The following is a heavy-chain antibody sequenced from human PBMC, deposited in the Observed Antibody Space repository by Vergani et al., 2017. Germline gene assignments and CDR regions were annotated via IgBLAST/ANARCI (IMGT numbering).Heavy chain of an antibody. CDR1: GYTFTDYY. Sequence: QVQLVQSGAEVKKPGASVKVSCKTSGYTFTDYYIHWVRQAPGQGLEWMGWINPNSGGTNSAQNFQGRVTMTRDTSTSTVYMELSSLRSEDTAVYYCARGVDTMIVVVWSAFDIWGQGTMVTVSS. D-gene: IGHD3-22*01. CDR2: INPNSGGT. V-gene: IGHV1-2*02. CDR3: ARGVDTMIVVVWSAFDI. J-gene: IGHJ3*02.